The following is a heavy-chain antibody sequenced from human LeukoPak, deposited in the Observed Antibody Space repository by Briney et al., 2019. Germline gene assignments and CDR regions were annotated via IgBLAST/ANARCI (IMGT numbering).Heavy chain of an antibody. V-gene: IGHV4-34*01. CDR2: INHSGST. CDR3: ARLGRGRSSVY. J-gene: IGHJ4*02. CDR1: GGSFSGYY. Sequence: SETLSLTCAVYGGSFSGYYWSWIRQPPGKGLEWIGEINHSGSTNYNPSLKSRVTISVDTSKNQFSLKLSSVTAADTAVYYCARLGRGRSSVYWGQGTLVTVSS. D-gene: IGHD6-6*01.